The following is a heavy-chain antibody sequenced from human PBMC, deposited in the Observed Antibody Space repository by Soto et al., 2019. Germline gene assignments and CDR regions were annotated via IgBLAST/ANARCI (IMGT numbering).Heavy chain of an antibody. CDR1: GGSISGYY. V-gene: IGHV4-59*08. Sequence: SETLSLSCTASGGSISGYYGSWIRQPPGKGLEWIGYIYYSGITDYNPSLKSRVTISVDTSKNQFSLNLRSVTAADTAVYYCARGGSSVACWGQGTLVTVSS. CDR3: ARGGSSVAC. CDR2: IYYSGIT. J-gene: IGHJ4*02. D-gene: IGHD6-6*01.